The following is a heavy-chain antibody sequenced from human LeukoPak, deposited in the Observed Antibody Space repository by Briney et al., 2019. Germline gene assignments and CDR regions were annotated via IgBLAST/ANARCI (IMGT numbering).Heavy chain of an antibody. V-gene: IGHV3-7*01. Sequence: GGSLRLSCAASGFTFSSYWMSWVRQAPGKGLEWVANIKQDGSEKYYVDSVKGRFTISRDNAMNSLYLQMNSLRAEDTAVYYCARDPLYKRWGAFDIWGQGTMVTVSS. CDR2: IKQDGSEK. CDR1: GFTFSSYW. D-gene: IGHD2-2*02. CDR3: ARDPLYKRWGAFDI. J-gene: IGHJ3*02.